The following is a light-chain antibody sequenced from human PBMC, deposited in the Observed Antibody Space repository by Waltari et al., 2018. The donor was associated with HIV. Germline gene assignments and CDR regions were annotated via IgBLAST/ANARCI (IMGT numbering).Light chain of an antibody. Sequence: QSVLTQPHSASGTPGQRVIIPCSGRNSNVGSDVVNWYQQLPGTAPKLLIYGDNERPSGVPDRFSGSKSGASASLAISDLQSEDEAEYYCAAWDARLNEYLFGTGTKVTVL. CDR3: AAWDARLNEYL. CDR1: NSNVGSDV. V-gene: IGLV1-44*01. CDR2: GDN. J-gene: IGLJ1*01.